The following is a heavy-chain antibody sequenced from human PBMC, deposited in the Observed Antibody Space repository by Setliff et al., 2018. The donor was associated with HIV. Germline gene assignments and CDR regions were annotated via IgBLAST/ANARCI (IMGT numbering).Heavy chain of an antibody. V-gene: IGHV4-59*01. CDR1: GGSISSYY. CDR2: VFYSGGA. D-gene: IGHD6-19*01. Sequence: SETLSLTCTVSGGSISSYYWSWIRQPPGKGLEWIVIVFYSGGANYNPSLKSRITMSVDKSKNQFSLKLSAVTAADTAVYYCARLGDNSGYYYYYYMDVWGKGTTVTVSS. CDR3: ARLGDNSGYYYYYYMDV. J-gene: IGHJ6*03.